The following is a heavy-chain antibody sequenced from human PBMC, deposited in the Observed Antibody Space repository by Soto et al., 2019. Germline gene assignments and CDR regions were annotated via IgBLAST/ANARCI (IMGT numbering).Heavy chain of an antibody. CDR1: GGSISSGGYY. Sequence: PSETLSLTCTVSGGSISSGGYYWTWIRQPPGKGLEWIGYISHSGNTYYNPSLKSRLTMSLDTSKNQFSLKLSSVTAADTAVYYCARPAGLGSMITFGGVIVSYGMDVWGQGTTVTVSS. D-gene: IGHD3-16*02. CDR2: ISHSGNT. V-gene: IGHV4-30-4*01. CDR3: ARPAGLGSMITFGGVIVSYGMDV. J-gene: IGHJ6*02.